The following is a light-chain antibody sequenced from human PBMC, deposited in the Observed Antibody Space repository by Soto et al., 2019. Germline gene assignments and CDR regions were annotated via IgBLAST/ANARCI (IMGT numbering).Light chain of an antibody. CDR1: TSDIGNYNY. CDR2: QVN. CDR3: STYTGSNTPYV. V-gene: IGLV2-14*01. Sequence: QSAVTQPASVSGSPGQSISISCTGATSDIGNYNYFSWYQQLPGKAPKLIIYQVNKRPSGVSYRFSGSKSGNSASLTISGLQADDEADYYCSTYTGSNTPYVFGTGTKVTVL. J-gene: IGLJ1*01.